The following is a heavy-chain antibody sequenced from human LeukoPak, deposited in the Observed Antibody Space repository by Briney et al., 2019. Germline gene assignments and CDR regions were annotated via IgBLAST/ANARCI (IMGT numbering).Heavy chain of an antibody. J-gene: IGHJ4*02. Sequence: PGGSLRLSCAASGFTFSNAWMNWVRQAPGKGLEWVGRIKSKTDDGTTDYAAPVKGRFTISRDDSKNTLYLQMNSLKTEDTAIYYCATFDWGSSPNWGQGSRVTVSS. CDR2: IKSKTDDGTT. V-gene: IGHV3-15*01. D-gene: IGHD3-9*01. CDR3: ATFDWGSSPN. CDR1: GFTFSNAW.